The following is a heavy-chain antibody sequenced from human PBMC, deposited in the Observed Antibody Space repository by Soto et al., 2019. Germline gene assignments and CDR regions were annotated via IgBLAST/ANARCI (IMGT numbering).Heavy chain of an antibody. Sequence: PSQTLSLTCDISGEGVSSTSAAWNWIRQSPSRGLEWLGRTYYRSKWYNDYGVSVKSRISINPDTSKNQFSLQLNSVTPEDTAVYYCARGSGHDRSFDYWGQGTLVTVSS. CDR2: TYYRSKWYN. CDR1: GEGVSSTSAA. V-gene: IGHV6-1*01. J-gene: IGHJ4*02. CDR3: ARGSGHDRSFDY. D-gene: IGHD5-12*01.